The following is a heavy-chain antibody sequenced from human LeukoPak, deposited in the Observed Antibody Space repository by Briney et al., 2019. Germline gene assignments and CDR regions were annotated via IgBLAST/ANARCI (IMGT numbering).Heavy chain of an antibody. CDR3: AKVHAVADYFDY. Sequence: GGSLRLSCAASGFTFSSYWMSWVRQAPGKGLEWVANIKEDGSQKYYVDSVKGRFTISRDNAKNSLYLQMDSLRAEDTALYYCAKVHAVADYFDYWGQGTLVTVSS. CDR1: GFTFSSYW. V-gene: IGHV3-7*03. J-gene: IGHJ4*02. CDR2: IKEDGSQK. D-gene: IGHD6-19*01.